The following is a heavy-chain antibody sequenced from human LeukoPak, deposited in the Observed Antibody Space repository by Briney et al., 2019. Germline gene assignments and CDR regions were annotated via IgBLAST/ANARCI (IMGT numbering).Heavy chain of an antibody. CDR2: IKQDGSEK. J-gene: IGHJ6*02. CDR3: ARDEQGGMDV. D-gene: IGHD6-13*01. CDR1: GFTFGSCA. V-gene: IGHV3-7*01. Sequence: GGSLRLSCAASGFTFGSCAMSWVRQAPGKGLEWVANIKQDGSEKHYVDSVKGRFTISRDNAKNSLSLQMNSLRAEDTAVYYCARDEQGGMDVWGQGTTVTVSS.